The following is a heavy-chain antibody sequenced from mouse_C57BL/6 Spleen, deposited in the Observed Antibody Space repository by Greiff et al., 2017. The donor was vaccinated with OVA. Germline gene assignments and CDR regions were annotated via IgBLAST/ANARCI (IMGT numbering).Heavy chain of an antibody. J-gene: IGHJ2*01. Sequence: VQLQQSGPELVKPGASVKISCKASGYSFTSYYIHWVKQRPGQGLEWIGWIYPGSGNTKYNEKFKGKATLTADTSSSTAYMQLSSLTSEDSAVYYCAIDGNYGGTRFDCWGKGTTLTVSS. V-gene: IGHV1-66*01. CDR2: IYPGSGNT. D-gene: IGHD2-1*01. CDR1: GYSFTSYY. CDR3: AIDGNYGGTRFDC.